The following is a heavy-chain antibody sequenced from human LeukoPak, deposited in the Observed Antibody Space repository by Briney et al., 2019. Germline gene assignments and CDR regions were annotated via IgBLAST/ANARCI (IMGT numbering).Heavy chain of an antibody. CDR3: ARVEVPRDINDWYFDL. CDR1: GYSIAHGFF. CDR2: LYHGGTT. Sequence: KPSETLSLTCTVSGYSIAHGFFWAWIRQPPGGGLEWIGSLYHGGTTYYNTSLKSRISTSVDTSKNQFSLKLRLVTAADTAVYYCARVEVPRDINDWYFDLWGRGTLVTVSS. D-gene: IGHD2-15*01. V-gene: IGHV4-38-2*02. J-gene: IGHJ2*01.